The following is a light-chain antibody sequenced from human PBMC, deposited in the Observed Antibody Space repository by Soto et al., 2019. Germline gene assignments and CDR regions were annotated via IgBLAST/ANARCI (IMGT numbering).Light chain of an antibody. J-gene: IGLJ2*01. CDR1: SSNIGNNY. Sequence: QSVLTQPPSVSAAPGQKVTISCSGSSSNIGNNYVSWYQQLPGTAHKLLIFDNTMRPSGIPDRFSGSKSGTSATLGITGLQTGDEAEYYCGTWDSSRSAVVFGGGTKLTVL. CDR3: GTWDSSRSAVV. CDR2: DNT. V-gene: IGLV1-51*01.